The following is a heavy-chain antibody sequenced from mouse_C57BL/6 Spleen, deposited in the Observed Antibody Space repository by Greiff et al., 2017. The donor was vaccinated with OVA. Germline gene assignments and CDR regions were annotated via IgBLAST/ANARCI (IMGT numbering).Heavy chain of an antibody. V-gene: IGHV5-9-1*02. CDR3: TRDKSAMDY. Sequence: EVQVVESGEGLVKPGGSLKLSCAASGFTFSSYAMSWVRQTPEKRLEWVAYISSGGDYYYYADTVKGRFTISRDNARNTLYLQMSNLRTEDTAVYYCTRDKSAMDYWGQGTSVTVSS. CDR2: ISSGGDYY. J-gene: IGHJ4*01. CDR1: GFTFSSYA.